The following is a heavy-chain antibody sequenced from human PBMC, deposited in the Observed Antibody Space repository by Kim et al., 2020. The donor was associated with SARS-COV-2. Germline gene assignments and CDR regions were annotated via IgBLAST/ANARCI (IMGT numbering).Heavy chain of an antibody. Sequence: PPLTGRVTISVDTSKNQFPLKLRSVTAADTAVYYCARSWFGELFPGGFDPWGQGTLVTVSS. V-gene: IGHV4-39*01. CDR3: ARSWFGELFPGGFDP. J-gene: IGHJ5*02. D-gene: IGHD3-10*01.